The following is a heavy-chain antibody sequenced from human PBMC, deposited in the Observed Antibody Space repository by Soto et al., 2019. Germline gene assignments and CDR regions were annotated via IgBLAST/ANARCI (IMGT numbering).Heavy chain of an antibody. CDR2: ISSTTNYI. CDR3: ARESEDLTSNFDY. CDR1: LTRYI. V-gene: IGHV3-21*01. J-gene: IGHJ4*02. Sequence: LTRYIMNWVRQAPGKGLEWVSSISSTTNYIYYADSMKGRFTVSRDNAKNSVYLKMNSLSAEDTAVYYCARESEDLTSNFDYWGQGTLVTVSS.